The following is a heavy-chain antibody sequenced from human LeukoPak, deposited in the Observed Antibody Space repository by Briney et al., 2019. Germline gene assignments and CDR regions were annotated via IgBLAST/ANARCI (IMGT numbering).Heavy chain of an antibody. V-gene: IGHV1-58*02. J-gene: IGHJ6*02. CDR2: IVVGSGNT. Sequence: GTSVKVSCKASGFTFTSSAMQWVRQARGQRLEWIGWIVVGSGNTNYAQKFQERVTITRDMSTSTAYMELSSLRSEDTAVYYCAGGSSSWPEIYYYYGMDVWGQGTTVTVSS. CDR3: AGGSSSWPEIYYYYGMDV. D-gene: IGHD6-13*01. CDR1: GFTFTSSA.